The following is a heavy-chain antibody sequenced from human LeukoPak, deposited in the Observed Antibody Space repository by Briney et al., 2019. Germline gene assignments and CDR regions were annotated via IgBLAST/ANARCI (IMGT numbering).Heavy chain of an antibody. CDR3: ARVFRGRYFMDV. J-gene: IGHJ6*03. Sequence: SETLSLTCTVSGGSISSGGYYWSWIRQPPGKGLEWIGYIYHGGSTYYNPSLKSRVTISVDRSKNQFSLKLSSVTAADTAVYYCARVFRGRYFMDVWGKGTTVTVSS. CDR1: GGSISSGGYY. CDR2: IYHGGST. V-gene: IGHV4-30-2*01.